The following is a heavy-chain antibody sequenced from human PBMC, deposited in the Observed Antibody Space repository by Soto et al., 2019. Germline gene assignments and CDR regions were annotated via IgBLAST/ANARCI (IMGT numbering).Heavy chain of an antibody. D-gene: IGHD4-17*01. CDR2: ISYDGSNK. Sequence: GGSLRLSCAASGFTFSSYGMHWVRQAPGKGLEWVAVISYDGSNKYYADSVKGRFTISRDNSKNTLYLQMNSLRAEDTAVYYCAKGRMQGGTVTTFDYWGQGTPVTVSS. CDR3: AKGRMQGGTVTTFDY. J-gene: IGHJ4*02. V-gene: IGHV3-30*18. CDR1: GFTFSSYG.